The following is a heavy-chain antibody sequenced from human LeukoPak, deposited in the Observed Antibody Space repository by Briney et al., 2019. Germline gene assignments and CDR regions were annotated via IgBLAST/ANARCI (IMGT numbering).Heavy chain of an antibody. J-gene: IGHJ4*02. CDR2: IYYSGST. CDR3: ARHQDIVVVVAASFFDY. D-gene: IGHD2-15*01. Sequence: SETLSLTCTVSGGSISSSSYYWGWIRQPPGKGLEWIGSIYYSGSTYYNPSLKSRVTISVDTSKNQFSLKLSSVTAADTAVYYCARHQDIVVVVAASFFDYWGQGTVVTVSS. V-gene: IGHV4-39*01. CDR1: GGSISSSSYY.